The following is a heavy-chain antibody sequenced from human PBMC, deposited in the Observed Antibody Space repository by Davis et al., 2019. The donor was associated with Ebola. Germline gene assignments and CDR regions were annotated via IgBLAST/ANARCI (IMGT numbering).Heavy chain of an antibody. CDR3: ARRGGSYYNYYYYGMDV. Sequence: SQTLSLTCAISGDSVSSNSAAWNWIRQSPSRGLEWLGRTYYRSKWYNDYAVSVKSRITINPDTSKNQFSLKLSSVTAADTAVYYCARRGGSYYNYYYYGMDVWGQGTTVTVSS. V-gene: IGHV6-1*01. CDR1: GDSVSSNSAA. D-gene: IGHD1-26*01. J-gene: IGHJ6*02. CDR2: TYYRSKWYN.